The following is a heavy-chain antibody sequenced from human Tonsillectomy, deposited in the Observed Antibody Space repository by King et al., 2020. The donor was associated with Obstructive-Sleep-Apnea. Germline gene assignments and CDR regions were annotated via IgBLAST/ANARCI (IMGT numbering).Heavy chain of an antibody. Sequence: QLVQSGAEVKEPGASVKVSCKASGYTFTNYYMHWVRQAPGQGLEWMGMINPNGGSTSCAQKFQGRVTMTRDTSTSPVYMELSSLRSEDTAVYYCARGCLVAASFDYWGQGTLVTVSS. V-gene: IGHV1-46*01. CDR2: INPNGGST. J-gene: IGHJ4*02. CDR3: ARGCLVAASFDY. CDR1: GYTFTNYY. D-gene: IGHD2-15*01.